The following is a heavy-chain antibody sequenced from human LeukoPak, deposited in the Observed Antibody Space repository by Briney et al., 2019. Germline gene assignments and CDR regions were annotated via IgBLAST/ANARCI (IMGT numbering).Heavy chain of an antibody. CDR3: ARRFRTGGNLHHDAYDI. D-gene: IGHD3-16*01. CDR1: DDSISGYY. V-gene: IGHV4-4*09. J-gene: IGHJ3*02. CDR2: IYSIGGP. Sequence: SETLSLTCTVSDDSISGYYWGWIRQPPGKGLEWIGHIYSIGGPTCSPSLQSRVSISVDTSKNQFSLQLSSVTAADPAVYYCARRFRTGGNLHHDAYDIWGRGTVVAVSS.